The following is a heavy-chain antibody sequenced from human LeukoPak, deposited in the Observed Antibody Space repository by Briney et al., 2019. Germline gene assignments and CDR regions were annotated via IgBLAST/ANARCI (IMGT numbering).Heavy chain of an antibody. J-gene: IGHJ4*02. V-gene: IGHV3-66*01. CDR3: AKEFGGDWDYFDY. CDR1: GLTVSYTF. CDR2: IYSSGET. D-gene: IGHD2-21*02. Sequence: GGSLRLSCEASGLTVSYTFMSWVRQAPGQGLEWVSVIYSSGETYYADSIKGRFTISRDNSKNTLYLQMNSLRAEDTAVYYCAKEFGGDWDYFDYWGQGTLVTVSS.